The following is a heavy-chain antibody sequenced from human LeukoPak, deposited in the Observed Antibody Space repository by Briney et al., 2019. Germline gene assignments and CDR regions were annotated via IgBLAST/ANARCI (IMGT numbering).Heavy chain of an antibody. CDR2: IYSGGST. J-gene: IGHJ3*02. V-gene: IGHV3-53*01. CDR3: ARDREWAFDI. D-gene: IGHD2-8*01. Sequence: QPGGSLVLSCAASGLTVSSNYLSWVRQAPGKGLEWVSVIYSGGSTYYADSVKGRFTISRDNSKNTLYLQMNSLRAEDTAVYYCARDREWAFDIWGQGTMVTVSS. CDR1: GLTVSSNY.